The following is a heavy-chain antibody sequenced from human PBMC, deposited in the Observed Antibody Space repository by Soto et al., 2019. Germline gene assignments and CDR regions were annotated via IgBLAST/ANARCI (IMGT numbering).Heavy chain of an antibody. D-gene: IGHD3-10*01. J-gene: IGHJ6*02. CDR3: ARDVRSREGKWFGELNPNTYYYYGMDV. V-gene: IGHV4-61*01. Sequence: PSETLSLTCTVSGGSVSSGSYYWSWIRQPPGKGLEWIGYIYYSGSTNYNPSLKSRVTISVDTSKNQFSLKLSSVTAADTAVYYCARDVRSREGKWFGELNPNTYYYYGMDVWGQGTTVTVSS. CDR1: GGSVSSGSYY. CDR2: IYYSGST.